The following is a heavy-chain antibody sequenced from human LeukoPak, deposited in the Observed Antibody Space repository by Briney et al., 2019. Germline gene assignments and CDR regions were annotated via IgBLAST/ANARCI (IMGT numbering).Heavy chain of an antibody. V-gene: IGHV4-39*07. D-gene: IGHD3-10*01. J-gene: IGHJ4*02. CDR2: IYYSGST. Sequence: SETLSLTCTVSGGSISSSSYYWGWIRQPPGKGLEWIGSIYYSGSTYYNPSLKSRVTISVDTSKNQFSLKLSSVTAADTAVYYCARMPAYYGSGSKPFWGQGTLVTVSS. CDR3: ARMPAYYGSGSKPF. CDR1: GGSISSSSYY.